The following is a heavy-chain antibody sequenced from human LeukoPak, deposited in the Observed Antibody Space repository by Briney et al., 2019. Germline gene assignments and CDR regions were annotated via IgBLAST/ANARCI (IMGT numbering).Heavy chain of an antibody. J-gene: IGHJ3*02. Sequence: PGRSLRLSCAASGFTFSSYSMNWVRQAPGKGLVWVSSISSRSSYIYYGDSVKGRFTVSRDNAKNSLYLQMNSLRAEDTAVYYCARDQDSSGYYYGGAFDIWGQGTMVTVSS. CDR1: GFTFSSYS. V-gene: IGHV3-21*01. D-gene: IGHD3-22*01. CDR2: ISSRSSYI. CDR3: ARDQDSSGYYYGGAFDI.